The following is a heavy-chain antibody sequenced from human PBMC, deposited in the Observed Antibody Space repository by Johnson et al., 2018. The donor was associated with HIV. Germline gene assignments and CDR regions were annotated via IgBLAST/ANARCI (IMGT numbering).Heavy chain of an antibody. D-gene: IGHD3-16*01. CDR2: IGTAGDT. CDR1: GFTFSSYD. CDR3: ATSSLGWGLDGFDI. J-gene: IGHJ3*02. Sequence: VQLVESGGGLVQPGGSLRLSCAASGFTFSSYDMHWVRQATGKGLEWVSAIGTAGDTYYPGSVKGRFTISRDNSENTLNLQMNSLRGEDTAVYYCATSSLGWGLDGFDIWGRGTMVTVSS. V-gene: IGHV3-13*01.